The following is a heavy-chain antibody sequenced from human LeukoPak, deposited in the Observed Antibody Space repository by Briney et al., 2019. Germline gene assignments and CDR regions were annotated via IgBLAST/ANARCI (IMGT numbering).Heavy chain of an antibody. Sequence: ASVKVSCTASGYTFSSYDMNWVRQATGKGLEWMGCMNSNGGNKCYAHKMKGRVTMTSNTSISTAYMELSSLRAEDTAVYYWAKYPPGSMDVWGQGTTVTVSS. CDR1: GYTFSSYD. J-gene: IGHJ6*02. CDR3: AKYPPGSMDV. CDR2: MNSNGGNK. D-gene: IGHD2-2*02. V-gene: IGHV1-8*01.